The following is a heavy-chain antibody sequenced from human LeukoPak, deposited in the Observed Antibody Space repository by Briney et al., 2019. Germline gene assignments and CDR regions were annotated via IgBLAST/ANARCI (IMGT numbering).Heavy chain of an antibody. CDR2: ISYDGSNR. CDR1: GFTFSSYG. Sequence: GGSLRLSCVASGFTFSSYGMHWVRQAPGKGLEWVAIISYDGSNRYYTDSVKGRFTISRDNSKNTLYLQMNSLRGEDTAVYYCARDKTSSSTWYDYWGQGTLVTVSS. V-gene: IGHV3-30*03. J-gene: IGHJ4*02. CDR3: ARDKTSSSTWYDY. D-gene: IGHD6-13*01.